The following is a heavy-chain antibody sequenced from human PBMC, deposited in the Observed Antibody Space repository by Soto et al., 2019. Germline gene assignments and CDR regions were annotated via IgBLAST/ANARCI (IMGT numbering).Heavy chain of an antibody. CDR2: IYYSGST. V-gene: IGHV4-59*01. CDR3: ARVGDYIWGSYPNWFDP. J-gene: IGHJ5*02. Sequence: SETLSLTCTVSGGSISSYCWSWIRQPPGKGLEWIGYIYYSGSTNYNPPLKSRVTISVDTSKNQFSLKLSSVTAADTAVYYCARVGDYIWGSYPNWFDPWGQGTLVTVSS. D-gene: IGHD3-16*01. CDR1: GGSISSYC.